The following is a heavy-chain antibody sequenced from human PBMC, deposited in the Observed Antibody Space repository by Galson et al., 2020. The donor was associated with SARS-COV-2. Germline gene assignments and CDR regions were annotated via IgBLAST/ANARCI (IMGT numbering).Heavy chain of an antibody. V-gene: IGHV4-30-4*01. D-gene: IGHD3-22*01. Sequence: SETLSLTCTVSGGSISSGDYYWSWIRQPPGKGLEWIGYIYYSGSTYYNPSLKSRVTISVDTSKNQFSLKLSSVTAADTAVYYCAREPRYYYDSSGDNWFDPWGQGTLVTVSS. CDR2: IYYSGST. J-gene: IGHJ5*02. CDR1: GGSISSGDYY. CDR3: AREPRYYYDSSGDNWFDP.